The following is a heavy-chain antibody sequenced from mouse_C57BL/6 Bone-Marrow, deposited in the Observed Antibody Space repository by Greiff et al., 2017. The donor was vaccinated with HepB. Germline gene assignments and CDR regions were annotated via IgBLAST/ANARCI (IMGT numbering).Heavy chain of an antibody. V-gene: IGHV1-50*01. CDR2: IDPSDSYT. CDR3: ARLRFDY. D-gene: IGHD1-1*01. J-gene: IGHJ2*01. Sequence: QVQLQQSGAELVKPGASVKLSCKASGYTFTSYWMQWVKQRPGQGLEWIGEIDPSDSYTNYNQKFKGKATLTVDTSSSTAYMQLSSLTSEDSAVYYCARLRFDYWGQGTTLTVSS. CDR1: GYTFTSYW.